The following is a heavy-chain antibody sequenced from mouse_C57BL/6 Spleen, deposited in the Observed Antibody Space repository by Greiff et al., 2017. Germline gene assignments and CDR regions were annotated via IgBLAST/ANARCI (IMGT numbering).Heavy chain of an antibody. CDR2: IYPGSGST. CDR3: ARQLRLPYDAMDY. D-gene: IGHD3-2*02. J-gene: IGHJ4*01. V-gene: IGHV1-55*01. CDR1: GYTFTSYW. Sequence: QVQLQQPGAELVKPGASVKMSCKASGYTFTSYWITWVKQRPGQGLEWIGDIYPGSGSTNYNEKFKSKATLTVDTSSSTAYMQLSSRTSEEAAVDYCARQLRLPYDAMDYWGQGTSVTVSS.